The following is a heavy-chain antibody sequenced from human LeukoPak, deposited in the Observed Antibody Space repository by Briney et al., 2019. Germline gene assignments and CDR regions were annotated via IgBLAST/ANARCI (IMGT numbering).Heavy chain of an antibody. D-gene: IGHD3-3*01. V-gene: IGHV3-7*01. Sequence: GGSLRLSCAASGFTFSSYWMSWVRQAPGKGLEGVANIKQDGSEKYYVDSVKGRFTISRDNAKNSLYLQMSSLRAEDTAVYYCARTTPPYYDFWSGYYTGYFDYWGQGTLVTVSS. CDR3: ARTTPPYYDFWSGYYTGYFDY. J-gene: IGHJ4*02. CDR1: GFTFSSYW. CDR2: IKQDGSEK.